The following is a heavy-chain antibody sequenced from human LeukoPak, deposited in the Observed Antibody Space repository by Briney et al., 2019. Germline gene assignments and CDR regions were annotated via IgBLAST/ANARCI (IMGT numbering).Heavy chain of an antibody. CDR3: AKRSDGYSGFDY. D-gene: IGHD5-18*01. CDR1: GFTLSTYA. CDR2: ISSSGSMT. J-gene: IGHJ4*02. Sequence: GGTLRLSCAASGFTLSTYAMSWVRQAPGKGLEWVSGISSSGSMTYSADSVKGRFTISRDNSKNTLYLQMNSLRAEDTAVYYCAKRSDGYSGFDYWGQGTLVT. V-gene: IGHV3-23*01.